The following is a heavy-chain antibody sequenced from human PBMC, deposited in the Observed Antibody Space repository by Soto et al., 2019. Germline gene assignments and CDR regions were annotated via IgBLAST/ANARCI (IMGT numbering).Heavy chain of an antibody. CDR3: ATAKITMVRGLPMDV. D-gene: IGHD3-10*01. Sequence: GASVKVSCKASGGTFSSYAISWVRQAPGQGLEWMGGFDPEDGETIYAQKFQGRVTMTEDTSTDTAYMELSSLRSEDTAVYYCATAKITMVRGLPMDVWGQGTTVTVSS. CDR2: FDPEDGET. CDR1: GGTFSSYA. J-gene: IGHJ6*02. V-gene: IGHV1-24*01.